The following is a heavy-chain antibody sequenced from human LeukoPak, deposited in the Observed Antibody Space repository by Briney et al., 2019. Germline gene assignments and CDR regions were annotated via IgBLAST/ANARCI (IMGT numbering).Heavy chain of an antibody. CDR1: GFTFSNYW. J-gene: IGHJ5*02. CDR2: IKQDGSEK. Sequence: GGSLSLSCAASGFTFSNYWMIWVRQAPGKGLEWVGNIKQDGSEKRYADSVRGRFSISRDNAQTSLYLQMNSLRAEDTAVYYCARASDPWLQLTWGQGTLVTVSS. CDR3: ARASDPWLQLT. D-gene: IGHD5-24*01. V-gene: IGHV3-7*05.